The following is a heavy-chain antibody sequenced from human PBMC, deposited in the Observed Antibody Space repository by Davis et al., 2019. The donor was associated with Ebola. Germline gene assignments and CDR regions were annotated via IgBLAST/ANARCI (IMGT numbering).Heavy chain of an antibody. J-gene: IGHJ6*02. Sequence: MPSETLSLTCTVSGGSISSYYWSWIRQPPGKGLEWIGYIYHSGSTNYNPSLKSRVTISVDTSKNQFSLKLSSVTAADTAVYYCARGGYGYGMDVWGQGTTVTVSS. V-gene: IGHV4-59*12. CDR1: GGSISSYY. CDR2: IYHSGST. D-gene: IGHD3-10*01. CDR3: ARGGYGYGMDV.